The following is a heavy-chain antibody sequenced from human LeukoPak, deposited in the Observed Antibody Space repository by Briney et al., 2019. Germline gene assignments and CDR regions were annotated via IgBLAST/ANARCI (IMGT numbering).Heavy chain of an antibody. J-gene: IGHJ5*02. V-gene: IGHV5-51*01. Sequence: GASLQISCKGSGYNFTDYWIGWVRPLPGKGLEWMGIIDPAGSDTRYSPSFQGQVTISVDKSLNTAYLQWTSLKASDSAMYYCARRLYYYESSGYFLGWFDPWGQGTLVTVSS. D-gene: IGHD3-22*01. CDR1: GYNFTDYW. CDR2: IDPAGSDT. CDR3: ARRLYYYESSGYFLGWFDP.